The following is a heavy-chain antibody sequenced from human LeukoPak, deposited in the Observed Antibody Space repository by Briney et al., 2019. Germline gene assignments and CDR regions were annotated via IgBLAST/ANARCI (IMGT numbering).Heavy chain of an antibody. CDR3: ARDSNYYGSGSYRRGLDY. D-gene: IGHD3-10*01. V-gene: IGHV1-69*01. CDR1: GGTFSSYA. J-gene: IGHJ4*02. Sequence: AASVKVSCKASGGTFSSYAISWVRQAPGQGLEWVGGIIPIFGTANYAQKFQGRVTITADESTSTAYMELSSLRSEDTAVYYCARDSNYYGSGSYRRGLDYWGQGTLVTVSS. CDR2: IIPIFGTA.